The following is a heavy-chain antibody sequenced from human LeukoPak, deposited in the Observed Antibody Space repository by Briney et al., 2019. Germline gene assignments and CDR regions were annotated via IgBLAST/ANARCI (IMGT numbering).Heavy chain of an antibody. Sequence: PGGSLRLSCGASGFTFSNYAMSWVRQAPGKGLDWVSAIVGSGGDTYYADSVKGRFTISRDNSKNTLYPQMNSLRAEDTAVYYCAKGSSSGRPYYFDYWGQGTLVTVST. CDR1: GFTFSNYA. D-gene: IGHD6-19*01. CDR3: AKGSSSGRPYYFDY. CDR2: IVGSGGDT. V-gene: IGHV3-23*01. J-gene: IGHJ4*02.